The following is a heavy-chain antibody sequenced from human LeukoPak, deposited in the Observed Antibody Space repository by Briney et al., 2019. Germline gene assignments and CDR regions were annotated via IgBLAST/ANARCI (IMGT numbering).Heavy chain of an antibody. CDR2: INPNSDGT. CDR3: ARQNTGQLDS. D-gene: IGHD2-8*02. CDR1: GYTFTGYY. J-gene: IGHJ5*01. V-gene: IGHV1-2*02. Sequence: ASVKVSCKASGYTFTGYYMHWVRQAPGQGLEWMGWINPNSDGTNYAQKFQGRVTMTRDTSITTTYMEVSRLSSDDTAVYYCARQNTGQLDSWGQGTLVTVSS.